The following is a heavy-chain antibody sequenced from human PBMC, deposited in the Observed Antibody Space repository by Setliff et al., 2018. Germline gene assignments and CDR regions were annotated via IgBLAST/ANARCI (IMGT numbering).Heavy chain of an antibody. Sequence: PSETLSLTCTVSGGSISSHYWSWIRQPPGKGLEWIGSIYYSGSTNYNPSLKSRVTISVDTSKNQFSLKLSSVTAADTAVYYCARAEVAAAGTPFDYWGQGTLVTVSS. J-gene: IGHJ4*02. CDR3: ARAEVAAAGTPFDY. D-gene: IGHD6-13*01. V-gene: IGHV4-59*11. CDR1: GGSISSHY. CDR2: IYYSGST.